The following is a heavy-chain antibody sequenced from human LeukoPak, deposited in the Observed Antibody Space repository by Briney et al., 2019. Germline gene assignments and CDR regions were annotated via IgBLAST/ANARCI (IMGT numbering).Heavy chain of an antibody. V-gene: IGHV3-23*01. J-gene: IGHJ3*02. Sequence: PGGSLRLSCAASGFTFSSYAMSWVRQAPGKGLEWVSAISGSGGSTYYADSVKGRFTISRDNSKNTLYLQMNSLRAEDTAVYYCAKVGSGVALRTSALAFDIWGQGTMVTVSS. CDR3: AKVGSGVALRTSALAFDI. CDR1: GFTFSSYA. CDR2: ISGSGGST. D-gene: IGHD3-3*01.